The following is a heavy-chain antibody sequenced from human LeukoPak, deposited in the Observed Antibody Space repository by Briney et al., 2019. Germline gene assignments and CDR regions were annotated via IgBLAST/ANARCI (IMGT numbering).Heavy chain of an antibody. CDR1: GFTFSSYA. J-gene: IGHJ3*01. V-gene: IGHV3-23*01. CDR3: AKWADYYDSSGPTPFDL. CDR2: ISGSGGST. Sequence: GGSLRLSCGASGFTFSSYAMSWVRQAPGKGPEWVSAISGSGGSTYYADSVKGRFTISRDNSKNTLHLQMNSLIAEDTAVYYCAKWADYYDSSGPTPFDLWGQGTMVTVCS. D-gene: IGHD3-22*01.